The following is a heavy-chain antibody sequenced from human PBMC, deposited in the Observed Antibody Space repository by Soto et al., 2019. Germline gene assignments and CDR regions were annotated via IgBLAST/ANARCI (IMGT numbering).Heavy chain of an antibody. D-gene: IGHD3-3*01. Sequence: ASVKVSCKASGYTFTGYYMHWVRQAPGQGLEWMGWINPNSGGTNYAQKFQGWVTMTRDTSISTAYMELSRLRSDDPAVYYCAREDTIPNSAFDIWGQGTMVTVSS. CDR3: AREDTIPNSAFDI. CDR1: GYTFTGYY. V-gene: IGHV1-2*04. CDR2: INPNSGGT. J-gene: IGHJ3*02.